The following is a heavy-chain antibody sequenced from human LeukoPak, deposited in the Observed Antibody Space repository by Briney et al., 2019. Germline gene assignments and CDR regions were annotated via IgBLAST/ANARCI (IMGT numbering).Heavy chain of an antibody. CDR2: IYHSGST. J-gene: IGHJ4*02. CDR3: ARVVPAATEDYYFDY. D-gene: IGHD2-2*01. Sequence: SETLSLTCAVSGYSISSGYYWGWIRQPPGKGLEWIGSIYHSGSTYYNPSLKSRVTISVDTSKNQFSLKLSSVTAADTAAYCCARVVPAATEDYYFDYWGQGTLVTVSS. V-gene: IGHV4-38-2*01. CDR1: GYSISSGYY.